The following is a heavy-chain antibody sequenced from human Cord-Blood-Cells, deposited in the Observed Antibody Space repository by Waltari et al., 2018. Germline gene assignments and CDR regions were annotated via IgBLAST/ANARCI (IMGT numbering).Heavy chain of an antibody. Sequence: QLQLQESGPGLVKPSETLSLTCTVSGGSLRSSSYYWGWIRRPPGKGLEWIGSIYYSGSTYYTPSLKSRVTISVDTSKNQFSLKLSSVTAADTAVYYCARLRWFGELLYWYFDLWGRGTLVTVSS. CDR1: GGSLRSSSYY. V-gene: IGHV4-39*01. CDR2: IYYSGST. D-gene: IGHD3-10*01. CDR3: ARLRWFGELLYWYFDL. J-gene: IGHJ2*01.